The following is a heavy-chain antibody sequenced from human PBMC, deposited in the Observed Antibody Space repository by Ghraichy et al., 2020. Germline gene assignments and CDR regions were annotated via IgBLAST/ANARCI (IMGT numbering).Heavy chain of an antibody. Sequence: SETLSLTCAVYGGSFSGYYWSWIRQPPGKGLEWIGKINHSGSTNYNPSLKSRVTISVDTSKNQFSLKLSSVTAADTAVYYCARGQGTMVRGVINYYGLDVWGQGTTVTVSS. J-gene: IGHJ6*02. D-gene: IGHD3-10*01. CDR3: ARGQGTMVRGVINYYGLDV. V-gene: IGHV4-34*01. CDR2: INHSGST. CDR1: GGSFSGYY.